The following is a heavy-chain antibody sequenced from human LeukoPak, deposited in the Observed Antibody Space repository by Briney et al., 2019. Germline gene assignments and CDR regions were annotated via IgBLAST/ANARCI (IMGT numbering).Heavy chain of an antibody. CDR3: AKDLYYYDSSGYSPLDY. CDR1: GYTFTGYY. V-gene: IGHV1-2*02. J-gene: IGHJ4*02. Sequence: GASVKVSCKVSGYTFTGYYMHWVRQAPGQGLEWMGWINPNSGGTNYAQKFQGRVTMTRDTSFSTAYMELTRLRSDDTAVYYCAKDLYYYDSSGYSPLDYWGQGTLVTVSS. CDR2: INPNSGGT. D-gene: IGHD3-22*01.